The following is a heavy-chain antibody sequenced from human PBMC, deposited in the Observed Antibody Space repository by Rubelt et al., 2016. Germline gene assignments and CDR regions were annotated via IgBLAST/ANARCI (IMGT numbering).Heavy chain of an antibody. D-gene: IGHD3-22*01. J-gene: IGHJ4*02. Sequence: QVQLQESGPGLVKPSETLSLTCTVSGGSISSYYWSWIRQPPGKGLEWIGYIYYSGSTYYNPSLKSRVTISVDTSKNQFSLKLSSVTAADTAVYYCARGRGEVITPNYFDYWGQGTLVTVSS. CDR3: ARGRGEVITPNYFDY. CDR2: IYYSGST. V-gene: IGHV4-59*12. CDR1: GGSISSYY.